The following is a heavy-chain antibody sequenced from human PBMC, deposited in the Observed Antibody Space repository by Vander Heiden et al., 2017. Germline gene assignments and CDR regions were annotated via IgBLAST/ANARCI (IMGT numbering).Heavy chain of an antibody. CDR1: GGPISSTSYY. CDR2: VFYSGNT. Sequence: QLQLQESGPVLVKPSGTLSLTCTVSGGPISSTSYYWGWIRQPPGKGLEWIGRVFYSGNTYYNPSLKSRVTISVDTSKNQFSLKLNSVTAADTAVYYCARRVRHCSSTSCQLDYWGQGTLVSVSS. CDR3: ARRVRHCSSTSCQLDY. D-gene: IGHD2-2*01. V-gene: IGHV4-39*01. J-gene: IGHJ4*02.